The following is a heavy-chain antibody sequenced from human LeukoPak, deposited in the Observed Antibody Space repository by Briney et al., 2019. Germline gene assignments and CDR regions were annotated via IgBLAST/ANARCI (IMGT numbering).Heavy chain of an antibody. J-gene: IGHJ4*02. CDR1: GYTFTGYY. V-gene: IGHV1-2*06. D-gene: IGHD6-6*01. CDR3: ARDWARIGSSSG. CDR2: INPNSGGT. Sequence: GESLKVSCKASGYTFTGYYMHWVRQAPGQGLEWMGRINPNSGGTNYAQKFQGRVTMTRDTSISTAYMELSRLRSDDTAVYYCARDWARIGSSSGWGQGTLVTVSS.